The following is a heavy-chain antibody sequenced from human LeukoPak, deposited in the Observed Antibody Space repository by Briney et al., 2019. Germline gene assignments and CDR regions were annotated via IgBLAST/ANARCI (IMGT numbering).Heavy chain of an antibody. V-gene: IGHV3-7*03. Sequence: GGSLRLPCAASGFTFRKYWMAWVRQAPGRGLEWVATIAANGNDKDYEDALQGRFTISRDNTRNSLSLRIDSLRAEDTAQYYCAREVFFQFDNWGQGALVTVSS. CDR2: IAANGNDK. CDR3: AREVFFQFDN. J-gene: IGHJ4*02. CDR1: GFTFRKYW.